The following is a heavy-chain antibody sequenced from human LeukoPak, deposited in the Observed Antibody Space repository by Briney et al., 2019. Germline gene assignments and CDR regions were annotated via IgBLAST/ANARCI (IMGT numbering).Heavy chain of an antibody. Sequence: GGSLRLSCAASGFTFSSYGMSWVRQAPGKGLEWVSAISGSGGSTYYADSVKGRFTISRDNSKNTLYLQMNSLRAEDTAVYYCAKDRSAARTLGYWGQGTLVTVSS. D-gene: IGHD6-6*01. J-gene: IGHJ4*02. CDR1: GFTFSSYG. CDR2: ISGSGGST. CDR3: AKDRSAARTLGY. V-gene: IGHV3-23*01.